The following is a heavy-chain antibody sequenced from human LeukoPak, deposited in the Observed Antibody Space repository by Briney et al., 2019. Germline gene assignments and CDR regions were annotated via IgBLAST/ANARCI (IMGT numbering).Heavy chain of an antibody. D-gene: IGHD6-13*01. J-gene: IGHJ5*02. CDR1: GFTVSSNY. CDR2: IYSGGST. Sequence: GGSLRLSCAASGFTVSSNYMSWVRQAPGRGLEWVSVIYSGGSTYYADSVKGRFTISRDNSKNTLYLQMNSLRAEDTAVYYCARDRGSSRQFDPWGQGTLVTVSS. V-gene: IGHV3-66*01. CDR3: ARDRGSSRQFDP.